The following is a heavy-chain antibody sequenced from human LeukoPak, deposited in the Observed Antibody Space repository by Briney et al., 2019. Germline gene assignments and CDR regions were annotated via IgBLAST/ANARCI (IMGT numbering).Heavy chain of an antibody. CDR2: IYYSGST. J-gene: IGHJ4*02. V-gene: IGHV4-31*03. D-gene: IGHD3-22*01. CDR1: GGSISSGGYY. Sequence: SQTLSLTCTVSGGSISSGGYYWSWIRQHPGKGLEWIGYIYYSGSTYYNPSLKSRVTVSVDTSKNQFSLKLSSVTAADTAVYYCARVKVRRHIDYWGQGTLVTVSS. CDR3: ARVKVRRHIDY.